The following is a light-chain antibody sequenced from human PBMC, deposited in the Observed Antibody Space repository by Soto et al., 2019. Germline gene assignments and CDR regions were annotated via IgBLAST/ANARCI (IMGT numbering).Light chain of an antibody. Sequence: DIPMTQSPSSLSASVGDRVTITCRASQSITNYLDWYQQKPGKAPNLLIYAASNLQSGVTSRFSGSGSGTDFTLTISSLQPEDFATYYCQQTYSTPRTFGQGTKVEIK. CDR2: AAS. V-gene: IGKV1-39*01. J-gene: IGKJ1*01. CDR1: QSITNY. CDR3: QQTYSTPRT.